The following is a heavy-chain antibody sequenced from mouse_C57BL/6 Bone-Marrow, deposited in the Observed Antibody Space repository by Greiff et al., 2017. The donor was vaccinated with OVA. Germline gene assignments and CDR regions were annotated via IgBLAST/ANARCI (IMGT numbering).Heavy chain of an antibody. Sequence: EVQLVESGGDLVKPGGSLKLSCAASGFTFSSYGMSWVRQTPEKRLEWVATISDGGSYTYYPDNVKGRFTISRDKAKTNLYLQMSHLKSEDTAMYYCARGDATGPHYWGQGATLTVSS. CDR1: GFTFSSYG. D-gene: IGHD1-1*01. J-gene: IGHJ2*01. CDR2: ISDGGSYT. V-gene: IGHV5-4*01. CDR3: ARGDATGPHY.